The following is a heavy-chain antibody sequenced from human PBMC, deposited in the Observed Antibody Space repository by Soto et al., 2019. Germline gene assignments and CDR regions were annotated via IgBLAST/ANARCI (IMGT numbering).Heavy chain of an antibody. J-gene: IGHJ4*02. Sequence: PGGSLRLSCAASGFTFINAWMTWVRQAPGKGLEWVGRIKSRTDGGTADYAAPLKGRFSISRDDSKDTLFLHMNSLKTEDTAIYYCTKGATSPFDSWGQGTRVTVSS. CDR3: TKGATSPFDS. V-gene: IGHV3-15*05. D-gene: IGHD3-16*01. CDR2: IKSRTDGGTA. CDR1: GFTFINAW.